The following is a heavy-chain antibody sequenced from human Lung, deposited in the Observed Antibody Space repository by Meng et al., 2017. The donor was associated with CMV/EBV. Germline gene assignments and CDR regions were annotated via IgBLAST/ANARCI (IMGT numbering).Heavy chain of an antibody. CDR2: IKPDGSDT. CDR3: FARPIDY. D-gene: IGHD6-6*01. J-gene: IGHJ4*02. CDR1: GFTFREYW. V-gene: IGHV3-7*01. Sequence: ESXKISCIVSGFTFREYWMNWVRQATGKGLEWLASIKPDGSDTNYVDSVKGRFTISRDNAKNSVQLQMNSLRAEDTGVYYCFARPIDYWGQGTLVTVSS.